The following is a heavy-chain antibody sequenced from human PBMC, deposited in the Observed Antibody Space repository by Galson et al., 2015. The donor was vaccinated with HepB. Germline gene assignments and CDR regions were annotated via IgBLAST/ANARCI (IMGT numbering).Heavy chain of an antibody. Sequence: SVKVSCKASGYTFTSYAMHWVRQAPGQRLEWMGWINAGNGNTKYSQKFQGRVTITRDTSASTAYMELSSLRSEDTAVYYCARADYYGSGSYFLGGAFDIWGQGTMVTVSS. CDR1: GYTFTSYA. V-gene: IGHV1-3*01. D-gene: IGHD3-10*01. J-gene: IGHJ3*02. CDR3: ARADYYGSGSYFLGGAFDI. CDR2: INAGNGNT.